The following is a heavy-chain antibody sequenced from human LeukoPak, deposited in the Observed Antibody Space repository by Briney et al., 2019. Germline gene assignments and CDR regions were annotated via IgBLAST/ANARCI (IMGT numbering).Heavy chain of an antibody. CDR2: IYHSGST. CDR1: GGSISSTDW. CDR3: ARGERLGPDI. J-gene: IGHJ3*02. Sequence: PSETLSLTCAVSGGSISSTDWWSWVRQPPGKGLEWIGEIYHSGSTNYNPSLMSRVIISIDKSENQFSLKLRSVTAADTAVYYCARGERLGPDIWGQGTMVTVSS. D-gene: IGHD3-16*01. V-gene: IGHV4-4*02.